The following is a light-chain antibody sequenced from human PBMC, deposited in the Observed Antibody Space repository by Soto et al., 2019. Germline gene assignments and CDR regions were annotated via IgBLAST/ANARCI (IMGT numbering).Light chain of an antibody. CDR3: SSYTSSSTLPYV. CDR1: SSDVGGYNY. Sequence: QSALTQPASVSGSPGQSITISCTGTSSDVGGYNYVSWYQQHPGKAPKLMIYDVSNRPSGVSNRFSGSKSGNTASLTISGLQAEDEAAYYCSSYTSSSTLPYVFGTGTQLTVL. CDR2: DVS. V-gene: IGLV2-14*01. J-gene: IGLJ1*01.